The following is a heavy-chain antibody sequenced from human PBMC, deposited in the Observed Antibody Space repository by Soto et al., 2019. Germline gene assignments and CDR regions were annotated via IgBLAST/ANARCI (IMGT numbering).Heavy chain of an antibody. CDR3: AGGSRDCSGGSCYSYWYFDL. Sequence: EVQLVESGGGLVQPGGSLRLSCAASGFTVSSSYMSWVRQAPGKGLEWVSVIYSGGSTYYADSVKGRFTISRDNSKNTLYLQMNSLRAEDTAVYYCAGGSRDCSGGSCYSYWYFDLWGRGTLVTVSS. CDR1: GFTVSSSY. D-gene: IGHD2-15*01. J-gene: IGHJ2*01. V-gene: IGHV3-66*01. CDR2: IYSGGST.